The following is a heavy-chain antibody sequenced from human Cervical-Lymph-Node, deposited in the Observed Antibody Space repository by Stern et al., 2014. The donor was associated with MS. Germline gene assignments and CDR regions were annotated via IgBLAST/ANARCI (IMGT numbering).Heavy chain of an antibody. V-gene: IGHV1-46*03. J-gene: IGHJ4*02. Sequence: VQLVESGAEVKKPGASVKVSCTASGYTFTRYYMHWVRQAPGQGLEWMGIIKPSGGSTSYAQKFQGRVTMTRDTSTSTVYMELSNLRSEDTAVYYCARVKRTDTIAVAEGYFDYWGQGTLVTVSS. CDR2: IKPSGGST. CDR3: ARVKRTDTIAVAEGYFDY. D-gene: IGHD6-19*01. CDR1: GYTFTRYY.